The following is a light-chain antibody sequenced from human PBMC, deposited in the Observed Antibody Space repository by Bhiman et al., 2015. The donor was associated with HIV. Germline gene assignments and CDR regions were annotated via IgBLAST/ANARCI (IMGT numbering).Light chain of an antibody. V-gene: IGLV1-51*02. CDR3: QSYDTSLRGPV. CDR2: ENN. Sequence: QSLLTQPPSVSAAPGQKVTISCSGSSSNIGNNYVSWYQQLPGTAPKLLIYENNKRPSGIPDRFSGSKSGTSATLGITGLQAEDEADYYCQSYDTSLRGPVFGGGTKLTVL. J-gene: IGLJ3*02. CDR1: SSNIGNNY.